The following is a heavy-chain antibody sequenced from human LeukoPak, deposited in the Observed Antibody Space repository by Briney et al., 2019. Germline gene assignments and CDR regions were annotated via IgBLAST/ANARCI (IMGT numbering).Heavy chain of an antibody. V-gene: IGHV1-2*02. CDR1: GGTFSSYA. D-gene: IGHD2-2*02. CDR3: ARDHYTAYTGDSDFDY. Sequence: EASVKVSCKASGGTFSSYAISWVRQAPGQGLEGMGWINPNSGGTNYAQKFQGRVTMTRDTSISTAYMELSRLRSDDTAMYYCARDHYTAYTGDSDFDYWGQGTLVTVSS. CDR2: INPNSGGT. J-gene: IGHJ4*02.